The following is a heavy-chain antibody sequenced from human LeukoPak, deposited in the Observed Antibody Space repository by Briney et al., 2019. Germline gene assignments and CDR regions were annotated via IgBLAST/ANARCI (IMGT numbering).Heavy chain of an antibody. J-gene: IGHJ3*02. D-gene: IGHD3-22*01. V-gene: IGHV4-34*01. CDR3: AITYYYDSRIAFDI. CDR1: GGSFSGYY. Sequence: SETLSLTCAVYGGSFSGYYWSWIRQPPGKGLEWIGEINHSGSTNYNPSLKSRVTTSVDTSKNQFSLKLSSVTAADTAVYYCAITYYYDSRIAFDIWGQGTMVTVSS. CDR2: INHSGST.